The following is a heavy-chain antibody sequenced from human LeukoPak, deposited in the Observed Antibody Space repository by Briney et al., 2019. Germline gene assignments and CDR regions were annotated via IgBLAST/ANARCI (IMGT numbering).Heavy chain of an antibody. CDR1: GCIFNNHA. Sequence: PGGSLRLSCAASGCIFNNHAMTWVRQAPGKGLQWVSVISGSGRTIEYEDSVKGRFTISRDNSRNTLYLQMNSLRAEDTAVYYCARDRYYYGSSGYTPFDPWGRGTLVTVSS. J-gene: IGHJ5*02. CDR3: ARDRYYYGSSGYTPFDP. D-gene: IGHD3-22*01. V-gene: IGHV3-23*01. CDR2: ISGSGRTI.